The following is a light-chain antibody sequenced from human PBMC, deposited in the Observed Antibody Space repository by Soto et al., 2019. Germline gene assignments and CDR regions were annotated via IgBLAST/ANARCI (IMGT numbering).Light chain of an antibody. J-gene: IGLJ1*01. V-gene: IGLV1-44*01. CDR2: SND. CDR1: SSTIGSNT. Sequence: QSVLTQPPSASGPPGQRVTISCSGSSSTIGSNTVTWYQQLPGTAPRVLIHSNDQRPSGVPDRFSGSKSGTSASLAISGLHSEDEADYYCAAWDENLRGVFGTGTKVNVL. CDR3: AAWDENLRGV.